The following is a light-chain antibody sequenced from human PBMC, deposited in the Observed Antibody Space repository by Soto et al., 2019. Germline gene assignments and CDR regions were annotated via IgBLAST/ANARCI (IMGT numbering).Light chain of an antibody. CDR1: QSISSW. J-gene: IGKJ1*01. V-gene: IGKV1-5*01. CDR3: QLYNSYSET. Sequence: IQLTPSPSTLSSSVGDIVTITCRASQSISSWLAWYQQKPGKAPKLLIYDASSLESGVPSRFSGSGSGTEFTLTISSLQPDDFATYYCQLYNSYSETFGQGTKVDI. CDR2: DAS.